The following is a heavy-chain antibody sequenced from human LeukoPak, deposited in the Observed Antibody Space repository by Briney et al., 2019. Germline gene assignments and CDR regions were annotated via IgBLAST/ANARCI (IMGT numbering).Heavy chain of an antibody. CDR2: IYYSGST. V-gene: IGHV4-31*03. CDR1: GGSISSGGYY. Sequence: SQTLSLTCTVSGGSISSGGYYWSWIRQHPGKGLEWIGYIYYSGSTYYNPSLKSRVTISVDTSKNQFFLKLSSVTAADTAVYYCARQGSSRGWFDPWGQGTLVTVSS. D-gene: IGHD3-10*01. CDR3: ARQGSSRGWFDP. J-gene: IGHJ5*02.